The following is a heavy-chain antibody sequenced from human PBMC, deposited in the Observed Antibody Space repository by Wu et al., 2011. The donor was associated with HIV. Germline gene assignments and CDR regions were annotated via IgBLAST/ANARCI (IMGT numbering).Heavy chain of an antibody. CDR3: AREGDPIAAAGWYYYYYMDV. CDR2: IIPIFGTA. J-gene: IGHJ6*03. Sequence: QVQLVQSGAEVKKLGLGESLQLWRHFSSYAISWVRQAPGQGLEWMGGIIPIFGTANYAQKFQGRVTITADKSTSTAYMELSSLRSEDTAVYYCAREGDPIAAAGWYYYYYMDVWGKGTTVTVSS. V-gene: IGHV1-69*14. D-gene: IGHD6-13*01. CDR1: RHFSSYA.